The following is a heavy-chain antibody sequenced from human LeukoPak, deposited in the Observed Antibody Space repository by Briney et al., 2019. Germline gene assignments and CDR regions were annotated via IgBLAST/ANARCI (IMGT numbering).Heavy chain of an antibody. CDR3: ARRGYSYGTYYYYGMDV. CDR1: GYTFTSYG. J-gene: IGHJ6*02. V-gene: IGHV1-18*01. CDR2: ISAYNGNT. Sequence: ASVKVSCKASGYTFTSYGISWVRQAPGQGLEWMGWISAYNGNTNYAQKLQGRVTMTTDTPTSTAYMELRSLRSDDTAVYYCARRGYSYGTYYYYGMDVWGQGTTVTVSS. D-gene: IGHD5-18*01.